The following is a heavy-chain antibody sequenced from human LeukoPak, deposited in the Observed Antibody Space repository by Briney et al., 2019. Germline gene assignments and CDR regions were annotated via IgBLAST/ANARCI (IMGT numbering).Heavy chain of an antibody. CDR3: DYNSGWTGRFES. D-gene: IGHD6-19*01. CDR2: IYSRDYDT. J-gene: IGHJ5*01. CDR1: GLSFSSDW. Sequence: GESLKTSCKGSGLSFSSDWIGWVRQMPGKGLEWMGIIYSRDYDTRYNESFRGRVTISADKSISTAYLQWSSLKTSDTAMYFCDYNSGWTGRFESWGQSTLGTVSS. V-gene: IGHV5-51*01.